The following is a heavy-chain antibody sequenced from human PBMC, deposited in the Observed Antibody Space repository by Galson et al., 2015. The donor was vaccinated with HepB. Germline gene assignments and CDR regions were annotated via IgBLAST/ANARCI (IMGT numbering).Heavy chain of an antibody. CDR1: GFTFSSYG. CDR3: AKRRYYYDSRGYFSGPFDN. J-gene: IGHJ3*02. D-gene: IGHD3-22*01. V-gene: IGHV3-30*18. CDR2: ISYDGSTK. Sequence: SLRLSCAASGFTFSSYGMHWVRQAPGKGLEWVAVISYDGSTKYYADSVKGRFTISSDNSKNTLYLQMNSLRAEDTAVYYCAKRRYYYDSRGYFSGPFDNWGQGPTVTVSS.